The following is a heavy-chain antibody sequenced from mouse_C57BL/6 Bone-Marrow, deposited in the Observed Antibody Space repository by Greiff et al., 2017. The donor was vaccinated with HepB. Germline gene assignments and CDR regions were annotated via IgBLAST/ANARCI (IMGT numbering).Heavy chain of an antibody. CDR1: GYTFTSYW. V-gene: IGHV1-69*01. CDR3: ARQFAY. CDR2: IDPSDSYT. J-gene: IGHJ3*01. Sequence: VQLQQPGAELVMPGASVKLSCKASGYTFTSYWMHWVKQRPGQGLEWIGEIDPSDSYTNYNQKFKGKSTLTVDKSSSTAYMQLSSLTSADSAVYYCARQFAYWGQGTLVTVSA.